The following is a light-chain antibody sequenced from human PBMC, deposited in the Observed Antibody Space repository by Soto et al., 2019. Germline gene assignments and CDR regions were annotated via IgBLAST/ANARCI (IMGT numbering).Light chain of an antibody. J-gene: IGKJ1*01. CDR2: KVS. CDR1: QSLVHSDGNTS. V-gene: IGKV2-24*01. Sequence: DIVMTQTPLSSPVTLGQAASISCRSSQSLVHSDGNTSLSWFQQRPGQPPRLLINKVSDRFSGVPDRFSGSGAGTDFTLTISRVEAEDVGVYYCMQATQSHRTFGQGTKVEIK. CDR3: MQATQSHRT.